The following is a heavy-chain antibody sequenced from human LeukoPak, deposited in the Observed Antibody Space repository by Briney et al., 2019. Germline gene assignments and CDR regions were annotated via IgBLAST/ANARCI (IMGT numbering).Heavy chain of an antibody. CDR3: AKGSPNIVVVPAAY. D-gene: IGHD2-2*01. CDR1: GFTFSSYS. V-gene: IGHV3-23*01. Sequence: GGSLRLSCAASGFTFSSYSMNWVRQAPGKGLEWVSAISGSGGSTYYAVSVKGRFTISRDNSKNTLYLQMNSLRAEDTAVYYCAKGSPNIVVVPAAYWGQGTLVTVSS. CDR2: ISGSGGST. J-gene: IGHJ4*02.